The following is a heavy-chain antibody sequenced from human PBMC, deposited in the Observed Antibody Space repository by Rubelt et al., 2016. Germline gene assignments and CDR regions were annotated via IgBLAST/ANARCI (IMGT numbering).Heavy chain of an antibody. Sequence: EVQLVESGGGLVQPGGSLRLSCAASGFTFSSYSMNWVRQAPGKGLEWVSAISGSGGSTYYSDSVKGRFTISRDNSKNSLYLQMNSLRAEDTAVYYCATNYGDYVGLDYYYYGMDVWGQGTTVTVSS. J-gene: IGHJ6*02. V-gene: IGHV3-23*04. CDR1: GFTFSSYS. CDR2: ISGSGGST. CDR3: ATNYGDYVGLDYYYYGMDV. D-gene: IGHD4-17*01.